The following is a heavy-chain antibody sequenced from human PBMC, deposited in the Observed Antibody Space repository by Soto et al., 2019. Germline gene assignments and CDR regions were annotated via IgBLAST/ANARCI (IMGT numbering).Heavy chain of an antibody. CDR3: ARTQGYGDSPFDY. D-gene: IGHD2-21*02. J-gene: IGHJ4*02. Sequence: SETLSLTCTISGGSITTDSWWSWVRQPPGRGLEWIGEIYQRGSPNYNSSLRSRVTISLDKSKDSFSLQLTSVTAADTAVYFCARTQGYGDSPFDYWGQGTLVTVS. CDR2: IYQRGSP. V-gene: IGHV4-4*02. CDR1: GGSITTDSW.